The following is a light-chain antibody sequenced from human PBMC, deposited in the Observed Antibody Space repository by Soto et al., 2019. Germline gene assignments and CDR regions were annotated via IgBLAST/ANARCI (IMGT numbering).Light chain of an antibody. J-gene: IGKJ5*01. CDR2: GSS. CDR3: QQRGNCIT. Sequence: VLTQSPGTQSLIPGEGATFSCRASQSVYVNLAWYQQKPGKSPRLLIYGSSSWESDIPARFSGSGSGTDFTLTITSLEPDDFGAYYCQQRGNCITLGQGTRLDIK. CDR1: QSVYVN. V-gene: IGKV3-11*01.